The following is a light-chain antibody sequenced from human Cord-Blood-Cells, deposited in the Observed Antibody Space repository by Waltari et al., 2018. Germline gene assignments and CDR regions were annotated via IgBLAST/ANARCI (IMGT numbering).Light chain of an antibody. CDR1: QSISSD. CDR2: AAS. CDR3: QQSYSTPFT. J-gene: IGKJ3*01. Sequence: DIQMTQSPSSLSASVGDRVTITCRASQSISSDLNWYQQKPGKTPKLLIYAASRLQIGVASRFSGSGSGTDFTLTISSLQPEDFATYYCQQSYSTPFTFVPGTKVDIK. V-gene: IGKV1-39*01.